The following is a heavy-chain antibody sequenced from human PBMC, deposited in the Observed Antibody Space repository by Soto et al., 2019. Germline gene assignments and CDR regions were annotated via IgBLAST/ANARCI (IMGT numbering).Heavy chain of an antibody. V-gene: IGHV3-23*01. CDR1: GFTFSSYA. J-gene: IGHJ4*02. CDR3: AKPSTRYCGGDCSWDY. CDR2: ISESGAST. D-gene: IGHD2-21*02. Sequence: GGPLRLSCAASGFTFSSYAMSWVRQGPGKGLEWVSAISESGASTYYADSVKGRFTISRDNSKNTLYLQMNSLRVEDTAVYYCAKPSTRYCGGDCSWDYWGQGTLVTVSS.